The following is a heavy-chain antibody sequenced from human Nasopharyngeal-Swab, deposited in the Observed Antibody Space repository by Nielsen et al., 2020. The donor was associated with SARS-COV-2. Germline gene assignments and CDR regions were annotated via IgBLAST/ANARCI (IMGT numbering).Heavy chain of an antibody. V-gene: IGHV3-48*03. CDR2: ISSSGSTI. CDR1: GFTFSSYE. D-gene: IGHD1-14*01. J-gene: IGHJ6*02. CDR3: ARGLSITYFYYGMDV. Sequence: GESLNIPCASSGFTFSSYEMNWVRQAPGKGLEWVSYISSSGSTIYYADSVKGRFTISRDNAKNSLYLEMESLRVEDTAVYYCARGLSITYFYYGMDVWGQGTSVTVSS.